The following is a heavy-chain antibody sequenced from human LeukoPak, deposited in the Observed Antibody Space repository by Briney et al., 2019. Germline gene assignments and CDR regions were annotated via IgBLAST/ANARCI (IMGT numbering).Heavy chain of an antibody. Sequence: SETLSLTCTVSGGSISSGDYYWRWTRQHPGKGLEWLGYIFYSESTYYNPSLMSRVTISVDTSKNQFSLRLSSVTAADTAVYYCARAKFGDWFDPWGQGTLVTVSS. CDR2: IFYSEST. CDR1: GGSISSGDYY. J-gene: IGHJ5*02. CDR3: ARAKFGDWFDP. V-gene: IGHV4-31*03. D-gene: IGHD3-16*01.